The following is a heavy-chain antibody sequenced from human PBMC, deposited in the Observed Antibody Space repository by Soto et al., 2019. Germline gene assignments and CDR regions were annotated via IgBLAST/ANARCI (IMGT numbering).Heavy chain of an antibody. V-gene: IGHV3-23*01. CDR2: ITGSGLTI. D-gene: IGHD2-21*02. CDR3: AKDDVSGDGLWLVSD. Sequence: PGGSLRLSCEASGFTFSKYAMIWVRQAPGKGQEWVSGITGSGLTIEHSASVKGRFTISRDNSKNTVYLQMNSLRAEETAIYYCAKDDVSGDGLWLVSDWGQGTPVTVSS. CDR1: GFTFSKYA. J-gene: IGHJ4*02.